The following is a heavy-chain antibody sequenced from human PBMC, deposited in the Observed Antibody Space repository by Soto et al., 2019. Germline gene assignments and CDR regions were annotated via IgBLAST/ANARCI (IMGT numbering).Heavy chain of an antibody. CDR3: AKVGGDFWSGYYFDY. CDR2: ISGSGGST. J-gene: IGHJ4*02. D-gene: IGHD3-3*01. CDR1: GFTFSSYA. V-gene: IGHV3-23*01. Sequence: GGSLRLSCAASGFTFSSYAMSWVRQAPGKGLEWVSAISGSGGSTYYADSVKGRFTISRDNSKNTLYLQINSLRAEDTAVYYCAKVGGDFWSGYYFDYWGQGTLVTVSS.